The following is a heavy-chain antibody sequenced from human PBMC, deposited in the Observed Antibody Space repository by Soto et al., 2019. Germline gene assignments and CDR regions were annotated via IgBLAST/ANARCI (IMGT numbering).Heavy chain of an antibody. CDR3: ARARLRYFDWSPFYYGMDV. D-gene: IGHD3-9*01. V-gene: IGHV4-34*01. CDR2: INHSGST. CDR1: GGPFSGYY. J-gene: IGHJ6*02. Sequence: PSETLSLTCAVYGGPFSGYYWSWIRQPPGKGLEWIGEINHSGSTNYNPSLKSRVTISVDTSKNQFSLKLSSVTAADTAVYYCARARLRYFDWSPFYYGMDVWGQGTTVTVSS.